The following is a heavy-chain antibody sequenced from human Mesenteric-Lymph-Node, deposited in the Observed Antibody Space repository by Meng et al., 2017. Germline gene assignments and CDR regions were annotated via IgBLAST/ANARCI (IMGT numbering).Heavy chain of an antibody. CDR1: GFIFNDFA. V-gene: IGHV3-73*01. Sequence: GGSLRLSCAASGFIFNDFAMHWVRQASGKGLEWVARIRSKANNYVTAYAASVKGRFTISRDDSKNTTSLQMNSLKTEDTAVYYCTRLALDAFDIWGQGTTVTVSS. J-gene: IGHJ3*02. CDR2: IRSKANNYVT. CDR3: TRLALDAFDI. D-gene: IGHD5-12*01.